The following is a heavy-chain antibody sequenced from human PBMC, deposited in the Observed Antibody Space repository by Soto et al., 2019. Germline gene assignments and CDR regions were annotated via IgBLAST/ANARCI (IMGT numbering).Heavy chain of an antibody. D-gene: IGHD1-7*01. CDR3: ARGGDNWNYGWFDP. V-gene: IGHV4-34*01. J-gene: IGHJ5*02. CDR2: INHSGST. CDR1: GGSFSGYC. Sequence: SETLSLTCAVYGGSFSGYCWSWIRQPPGKGLEWIGEINHSGSTNYNPSLKSRVTISVDTSKNQFSLKLSSVTAADTAVYYCARGGDNWNYGWFDPWGQGTLVTVSS.